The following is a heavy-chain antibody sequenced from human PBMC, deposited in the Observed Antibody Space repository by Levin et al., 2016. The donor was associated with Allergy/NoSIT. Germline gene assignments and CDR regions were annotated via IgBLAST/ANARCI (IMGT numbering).Heavy chain of an antibody. D-gene: IGHD3-22*01. J-gene: IGHJ3*02. CDR1: GFTFTNYW. Sequence: GESLKISCAASGFTFTNYWMTWVRQAPGKGLQWVANIKYDGSKKNCVDSVKGRFTISIDNAKNSLYLQMNSLTAEDTAFYYCARDHTYYDGTFYYDVFDMWGQGTMVTVSS. V-gene: IGHV3-7*05. CDR3: ARDHTYYDGTFYYDVFDM. CDR2: IKYDGSKK.